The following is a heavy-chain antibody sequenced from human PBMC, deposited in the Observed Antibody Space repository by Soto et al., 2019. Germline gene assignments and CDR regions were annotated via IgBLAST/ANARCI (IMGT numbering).Heavy chain of an antibody. D-gene: IGHD1-1*01. CDR2: ISSSSSYI. V-gene: IGHV3-21*01. CDR1: GFTFSSYS. CDR3: ARLLTSPLEHDAFDI. J-gene: IGHJ3*02. Sequence: PGGSLRLSCEASGFTFSSYSMNWVRQAPGKGLEWVSSISSSSSYIYYADSVKGRFTISRDNAKNSLYLQMNSLRAEDTAVYYCARLLTSPLEHDAFDIWGQGTMVTVSS.